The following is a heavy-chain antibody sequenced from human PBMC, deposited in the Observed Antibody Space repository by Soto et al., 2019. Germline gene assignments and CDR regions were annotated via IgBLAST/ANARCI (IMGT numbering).Heavy chain of an antibody. Sequence: ASVKVFCKDSGYSFTDYDIHWVRQAPGQGLEWLGRINPKSGGTSTAQKFQGWVTMTTDTSISTASMELTRLTSDDTAIYYCARGDSTDCSNGVCSFFYNHDMDVWG. D-gene: IGHD2-8*01. J-gene: IGHJ6*02. CDR1: GYSFTDYD. CDR3: ARGDSTDCSNGVCSFFYNHDMDV. V-gene: IGHV1-2*04. CDR2: INPKSGGT.